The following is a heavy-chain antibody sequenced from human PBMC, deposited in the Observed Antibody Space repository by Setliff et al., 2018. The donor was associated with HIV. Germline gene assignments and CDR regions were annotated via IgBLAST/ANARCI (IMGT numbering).Heavy chain of an antibody. CDR2: LSYSGST. V-gene: IGHV4-39*06. CDR1: GGSISSSSYY. Sequence: LSLTCTVSGGSISSSSYYWGWIRQPPGKGLEWIVSLSYSGSTYYNPSLKSRVTISVDTSKNQFPLNLSSVPAADTAVYYCARVRYNSGWLRPPHYFDNWGQGALVTVSS. J-gene: IGHJ4*02. D-gene: IGHD6-19*01. CDR3: ARVRYNSGWLRPPHYFDN.